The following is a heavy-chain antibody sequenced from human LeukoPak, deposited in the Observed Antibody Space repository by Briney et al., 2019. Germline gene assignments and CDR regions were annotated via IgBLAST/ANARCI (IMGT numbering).Heavy chain of an antibody. CDR1: GGSISSSSYY. J-gene: IGHJ2*01. CDR2: IYYSGGT. CDR3: ARHVRGVVVAATLLGWYFDL. D-gene: IGHD2-15*01. V-gene: IGHV4-39*01. Sequence: PSETLSLTCTVSGGSISSSSYYWGWIRQPPGKGLEWIGSIYYSGGTYYNPSLKSRVTISVDTSKNQFSLKLSSVTAADTAVYYCARHVRGVVVAATLLGWYFDLWGRGTLVTVSS.